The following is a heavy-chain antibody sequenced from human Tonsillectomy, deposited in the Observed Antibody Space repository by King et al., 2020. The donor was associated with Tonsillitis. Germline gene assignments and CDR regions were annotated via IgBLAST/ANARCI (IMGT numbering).Heavy chain of an antibody. D-gene: IGHD6-19*01. CDR1: GFTFSNYD. V-gene: IGHV3-33*01. Sequence: VQLVESGGGVVQPGRSLRLSCAASGFTFSNYDMHWVRQAPGKGLDWVALIWYDGSKKYYADSVKGRFTISRDNSKNTLYLQMNSLRAEDTAIYYCARDPGYSSGWLDYFDYWGPGTLVTVSS. CDR3: ARDPGYSSGWLDYFDY. J-gene: IGHJ4*02. CDR2: IWYDGSKK.